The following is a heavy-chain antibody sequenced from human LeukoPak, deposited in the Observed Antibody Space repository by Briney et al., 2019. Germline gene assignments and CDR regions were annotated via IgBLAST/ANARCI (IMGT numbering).Heavy chain of an antibody. Sequence: SETLSLTCAVYGGSFSGYYWSWIRQPPGKGLEWIGEINHSGSTNYNPSLKSRVTISVDTSKNQFSLKLSSVTAADTAVYYCARGLGITIFGVVIPRSFDYWGQGTLVTVSS. V-gene: IGHV4-34*01. CDR2: INHSGST. CDR1: GGSFSGYY. CDR3: ARGLGITIFGVVIPRSFDY. J-gene: IGHJ4*02. D-gene: IGHD3-3*01.